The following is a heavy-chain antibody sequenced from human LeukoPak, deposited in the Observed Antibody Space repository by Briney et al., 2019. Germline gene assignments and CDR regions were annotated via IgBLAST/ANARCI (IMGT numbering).Heavy chain of an antibody. Sequence: RGASLKISCKGSGYIFTSYWIGWGRQLPGKGLEWMGIIYPGDSDTRYSPSCQGQVTISADKSISTAYLQWSSLKASDTAMYYCARLSYYDSSGYPDYWGQGTLVTVSS. CDR1: GYIFTSYW. V-gene: IGHV5-51*01. CDR2: IYPGDSDT. CDR3: ARLSYYDSSGYPDY. J-gene: IGHJ4*02. D-gene: IGHD3-22*01.